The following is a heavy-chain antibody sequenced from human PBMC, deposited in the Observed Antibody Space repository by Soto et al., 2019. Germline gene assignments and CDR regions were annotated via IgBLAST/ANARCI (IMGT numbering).Heavy chain of an antibody. CDR3: ASSPPVYCSSTSCYVAPSADNWFDP. D-gene: IGHD2-2*01. V-gene: IGHV4-39*01. CDR1: GGSISSSSYY. Sequence: SETLSLTCTVSGGSISSSSYYWGWIRQPPGKGLEWIGSIYYSGSTYYNPSLKSRVTISVDTSKNQFSLKLSSVTAADTAVYYCASSPPVYCSSTSCYVAPSADNWFDPWGQGTLVTVSS. CDR2: IYYSGST. J-gene: IGHJ5*02.